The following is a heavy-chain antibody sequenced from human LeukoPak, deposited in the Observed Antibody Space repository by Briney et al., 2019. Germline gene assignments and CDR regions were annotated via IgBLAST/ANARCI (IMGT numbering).Heavy chain of an antibody. J-gene: IGHJ6*02. D-gene: IGHD3-10*01. CDR1: GFTFSSYW. V-gene: IGHV3-7*01. CDR2: IKQDGSEK. CDR3: ARRGKWFGELFRFYYGMDV. Sequence: PGGSLRLSCAASGFTFSSYWMSWVRQAPGKGLEWVANIKQDGSEKYYVDSVKGRFTISRDNAKNSLYLQMNSLGAEDTAVYYCARRGKWFGELFRFYYGMDVWGQGTTVTVSS.